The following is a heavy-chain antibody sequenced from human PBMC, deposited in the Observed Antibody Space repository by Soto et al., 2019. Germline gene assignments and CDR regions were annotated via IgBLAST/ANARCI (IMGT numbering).Heavy chain of an antibody. CDR3: ARVTPDYDILTGYSYYFDY. CDR2: INSDGSST. D-gene: IGHD3-9*01. V-gene: IGHV3-74*01. Sequence: GGSLRLSCAASGFTFSSYWMHWVRQAPGKGLVWVSRINSDGSSTSYADSVKGRFTISRDNAKNTLYLQMNSLRAEDTAVYYCARVTPDYDILTGYSYYFDYWGQGTLVTVSS. CDR1: GFTFSSYW. J-gene: IGHJ4*02.